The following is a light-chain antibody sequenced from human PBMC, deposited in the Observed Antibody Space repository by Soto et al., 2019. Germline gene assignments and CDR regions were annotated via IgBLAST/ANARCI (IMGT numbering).Light chain of an antibody. CDR3: QHYNSYSEA. V-gene: IGKV1-16*01. CDR1: QSISNY. J-gene: IGKJ1*01. Sequence: DIQLTQSPSSLSASVGDRVTITCRASQSISNYLHWYQQKPGKAPNLLIYAASTLQSGVPSRFSGSGSGTDFTLTISSLQPDDFATYYCQHYNSYSEAFGQGTKVDIK. CDR2: AAS.